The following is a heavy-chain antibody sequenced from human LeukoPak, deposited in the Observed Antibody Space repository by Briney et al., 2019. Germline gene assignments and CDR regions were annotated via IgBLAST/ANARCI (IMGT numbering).Heavy chain of an antibody. V-gene: IGHV1-69*13. CDR2: IIPIFGTA. J-gene: IGHJ4*02. D-gene: IGHD5-12*01. CDR1: GGTFSSYA. Sequence: ASVKVSCKASGGTFSSYAISWVRQAPGQGLEWMGGIIPIFGTANYAQKFQGRVTITADESTSTAYMELSSLRSEDTAVYYCARDLGYSGYEDDFDYWGQGTLVTVSS. CDR3: ARDLGYSGYEDDFDY.